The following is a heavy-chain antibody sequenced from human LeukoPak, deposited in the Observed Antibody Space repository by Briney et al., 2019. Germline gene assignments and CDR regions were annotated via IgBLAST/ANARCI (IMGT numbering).Heavy chain of an antibody. CDR3: AKSHLIVVVPAATVSDY. Sequence: GGSLRLSCAASGFTFSSYAMSWVRQAPGKGLEWVSAISGSGGSTYYADSVKGRFTISRDNSKNTLYLQMNSLRAEDTAVYYCAKSHLIVVVPAATVSDYWGQGTLVTVSS. D-gene: IGHD2-2*01. CDR2: ISGSGGST. J-gene: IGHJ4*02. CDR1: GFTFSSYA. V-gene: IGHV3-23*01.